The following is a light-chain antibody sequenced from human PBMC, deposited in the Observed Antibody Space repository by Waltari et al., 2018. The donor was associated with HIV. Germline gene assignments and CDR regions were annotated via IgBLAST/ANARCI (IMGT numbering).Light chain of an antibody. CDR2: TTP. V-gene: IGLV1-40*01. CDR1: RSTNFGTTYD. CDR3: QSFDRLSALPI. J-gene: IGLJ2*01. Sequence: QSALTQPPSVSGAPGQRVTISCTGLRSTNFGTTYDVHWYQHVPATGPRLIISTTPNRPSGVPDRVAAAKAGTSASLAILGLQAEDEADYYCQSFDRLSALPIFGGGTRLTV.